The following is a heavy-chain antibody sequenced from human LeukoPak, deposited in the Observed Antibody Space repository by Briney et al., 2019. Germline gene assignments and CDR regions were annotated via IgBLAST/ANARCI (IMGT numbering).Heavy chain of an antibody. Sequence: SVKVSCKASGGTFNTYSINWVRQAPGQGYEWMGRIIAILSQANYAQKFQGRVSITADESTTTAYLELRSLRSEDTAVYYCATGGGYVDAFDIWGQGTMVTVSS. CDR2: IIAILSQA. CDR3: ATGGGYVDAFDI. D-gene: IGHD5-12*01. V-gene: IGHV1-69*11. J-gene: IGHJ3*02. CDR1: GGTFNTYS.